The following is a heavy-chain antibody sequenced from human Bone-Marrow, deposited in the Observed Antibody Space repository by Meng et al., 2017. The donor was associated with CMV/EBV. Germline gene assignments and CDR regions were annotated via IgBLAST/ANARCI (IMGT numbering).Heavy chain of an antibody. CDR1: GYTLTSYY. V-gene: IGHV1-46*01. CDR3: ARVGYGSGSTFDY. Sequence: KASGYTLTSYYMHWVRQAPGQGLEWMGIINPSGGSTSYAQKFQGRVTMTRDTSTSTVYMELSSLRSEDTAVYYCARVGYGSGSTFDYWGQGTLVTVSS. D-gene: IGHD3-10*01. CDR2: INPSGGST. J-gene: IGHJ4*02.